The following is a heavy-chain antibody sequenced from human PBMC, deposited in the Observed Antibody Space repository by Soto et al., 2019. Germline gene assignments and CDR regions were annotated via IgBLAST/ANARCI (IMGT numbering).Heavy chain of an antibody. J-gene: IGHJ5*02. D-gene: IGHD6-13*01. CDR3: AKVAKQLVRHFNRFDP. Sequence: GGSLRLSCAASGFTFSSYAMSWVRQAPGKGLEWVSAISGSGGSTYYADSVKGRFTISRDNSKNTLYLQMNSLRAEDTAVYYCAKVAKQLVRHFNRFDPWGQGTLVTVSS. V-gene: IGHV3-23*01. CDR2: ISGSGGST. CDR1: GFTFSSYA.